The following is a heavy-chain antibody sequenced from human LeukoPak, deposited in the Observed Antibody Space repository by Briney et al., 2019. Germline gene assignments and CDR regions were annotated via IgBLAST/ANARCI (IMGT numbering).Heavy chain of an antibody. V-gene: IGHV1-2*02. J-gene: IGHJ3*02. CDR1: GYTFTAYY. CDR3: ARGPTLGLDI. Sequence: GASVKVSCRASGYTFTAYYIHWVRQAPGQGLEWMGWINPNNGYTSLPQRFQGRVTMTRDTSIITAYMELSSLTSDDTGMYYCARGPTLGLDIWGPGTMVTVSS. CDR2: INPNNGYT.